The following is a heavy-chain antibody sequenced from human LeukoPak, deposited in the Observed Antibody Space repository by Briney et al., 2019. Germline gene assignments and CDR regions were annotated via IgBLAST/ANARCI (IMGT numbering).Heavy chain of an antibody. CDR3: ARDSRYCSGGSCYSY. V-gene: IGHV3-21*01. D-gene: IGHD2-15*01. CDR2: ISSSSSYI. Sequence: PGGSLRLSCAASGFTFSSYSMNWVRQAPGKGLEWVSSISSSSSYIYYADSVKGRFTISRDNAKNSLYLQMNSLRAEDTAVYYCARDSRYCSGGSCYSYWGQGTLVTVSS. J-gene: IGHJ4*02. CDR1: GFTFSSYS.